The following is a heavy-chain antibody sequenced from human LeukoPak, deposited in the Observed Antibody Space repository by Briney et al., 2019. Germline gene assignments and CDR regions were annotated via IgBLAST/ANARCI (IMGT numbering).Heavy chain of an antibody. CDR3: ATNILVRDIINWFDP. D-gene: IGHD3-10*01. J-gene: IGHJ5*02. Sequence: ASVKVSCKASGYSFADYYMHWVRQAPGQGLEWMGWIKPNSGDTRSAQKFQGRVIMTRDTSTGTAYMELSSLRYDDTAVYYCATNILVRDIINWFDPWGQGTLVTVSS. V-gene: IGHV1-2*02. CDR2: IKPNSGDT. CDR1: GYSFADYY.